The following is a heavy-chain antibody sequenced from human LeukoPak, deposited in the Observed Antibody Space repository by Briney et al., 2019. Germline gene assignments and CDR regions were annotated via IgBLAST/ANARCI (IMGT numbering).Heavy chain of an antibody. D-gene: IGHD3-3*01. CDR2: ISGNGVLT. V-gene: IGHV3-23*01. CDR3: AKCGDFWSVYYMHM. Sequence: GGSLRLSCAASGFAFSNYAMTWVRQAPGKGLEWVSVISGNGVLTYYAGSVKGRFTISRDNSKSTLYLQMNSLRAEDTAVYYCAKCGDFWSVYYMHMWGQGTMVTVSS. CDR1: GFAFSNYA. J-gene: IGHJ3*02.